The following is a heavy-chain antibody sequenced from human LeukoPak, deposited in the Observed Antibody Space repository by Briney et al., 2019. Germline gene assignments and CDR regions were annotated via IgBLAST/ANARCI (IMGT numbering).Heavy chain of an antibody. V-gene: IGHV3-7*01. Sequence: GGSLRLSCAASGLTFSSYWMSWVRQAPGKGLEWVANIKQDGSEKYYVDSAKGRFTISRDNAKNSLYLQMNSLRAEDTAVYYCASDRDYYDSSGYLFDYWGQGTLVTVSS. CDR3: ASDRDYYDSSGYLFDY. CDR2: IKQDGSEK. J-gene: IGHJ4*02. CDR1: GLTFSSYW. D-gene: IGHD3-22*01.